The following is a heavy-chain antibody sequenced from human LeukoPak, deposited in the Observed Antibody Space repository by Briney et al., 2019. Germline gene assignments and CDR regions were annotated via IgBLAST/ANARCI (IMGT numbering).Heavy chain of an antibody. Sequence: PGGPLRLSCAASGFTFTSYAITGVGRSPGKGLEWVSAIRGSGGSKYHADYVKGRFTIYRDNSNNTVYLQRSGLRAEDTVVYKCARDRRDVVVTAPSFDYWGEGTVVTVSS. CDR1: GFTFTSYA. CDR3: ARDRRDVVVTAPSFDY. D-gene: IGHD2-21*02. CDR2: IRGSGGSK. J-gene: IGHJ4*02. V-gene: IGHV3-23*01.